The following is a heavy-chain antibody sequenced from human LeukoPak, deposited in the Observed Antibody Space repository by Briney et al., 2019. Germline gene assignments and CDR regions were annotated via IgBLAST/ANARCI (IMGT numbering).Heavy chain of an antibody. D-gene: IGHD4-23*01. CDR3: ARHSATVIIDWYFDL. V-gene: IGHV4-30-2*01. J-gene: IGHJ2*01. Sequence: SETLSLTCAVSGGSISSGGYSWSWIRQPPGKGLEWIGYIYHSGSTYYNPSLKSRVTISVDRSKNQFSLKLSSVTAADTAVYYCARHSATVIIDWYFDLWGRGTLVTVSS. CDR2: IYHSGST. CDR1: GGSISSGGYS.